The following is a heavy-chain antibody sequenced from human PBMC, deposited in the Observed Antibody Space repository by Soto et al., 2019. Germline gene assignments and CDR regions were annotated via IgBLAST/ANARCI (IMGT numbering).Heavy chain of an antibody. Sequence: QVQLVQSGADMKKPGASVKVSCKASGYTFTHYDINWVRQATGQGLEWMGWMNPNTGNTGFAQKFQDRVTMTRNTSISTAYMELSSLRSEDTALYFCPRGGWGPPFDFWGQGTPVTVSS. CDR2: MNPNTGNT. V-gene: IGHV1-8*01. J-gene: IGHJ4*02. D-gene: IGHD3-16*01. CDR3: PRGGWGPPFDF. CDR1: GYTFTHYD.